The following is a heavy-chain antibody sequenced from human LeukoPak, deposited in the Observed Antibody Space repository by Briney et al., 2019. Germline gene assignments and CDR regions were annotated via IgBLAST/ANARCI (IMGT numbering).Heavy chain of an antibody. D-gene: IGHD3-16*02. CDR2: INPNSGGT. V-gene: IGHV1-2*02. Sequence: ASVKVSCKASGGTFSSYAISWVRQAPGQGLEWMGWINPNSGGTNYAQKFQGRVTMTRDTSISTAYMELSRLRSDDTAVYYCARVYRGDFDYWGQGTLVTVSS. CDR3: ARVYRGDFDY. CDR1: GGTFSSYA. J-gene: IGHJ4*02.